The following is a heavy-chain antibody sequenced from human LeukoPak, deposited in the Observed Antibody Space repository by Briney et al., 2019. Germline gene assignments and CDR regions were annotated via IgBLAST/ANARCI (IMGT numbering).Heavy chain of an antibody. J-gene: IGHJ5*02. CDR2: ISFDGSDK. D-gene: IGHD2-15*01. CDR1: GFTFSSYG. CDR3: ARDTEGGFDP. Sequence: GRSLRLSCAASGFTFSSYGVPWVRQAPGKGLEWVAVISFDGSDKYYADSVKGRFTISRDNTKNTLYLQMNSLRVEDTAVYYCARDTEGGFDPWGQGTLVTVSS. V-gene: IGHV3-30*03.